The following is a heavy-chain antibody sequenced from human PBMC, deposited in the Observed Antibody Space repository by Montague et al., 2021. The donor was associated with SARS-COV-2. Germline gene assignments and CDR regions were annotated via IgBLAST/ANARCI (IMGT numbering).Heavy chain of an antibody. CDR3: AKDFLAHDILTGYHY. D-gene: IGHD3-9*01. CDR1: GFTFSSYA. Sequence: SLSLSFSASGFTFSSYAMSWVRQAPGKGLEWVSAISGSGGSTYYADSVKGRFTISRDNSKNTLYLQMNSLRAEDTAVYYCAKDFLAHDILTGYHYWGQGTLVTVSS. J-gene: IGHJ4*02. V-gene: IGHV3-23*01. CDR2: ISGSGGST.